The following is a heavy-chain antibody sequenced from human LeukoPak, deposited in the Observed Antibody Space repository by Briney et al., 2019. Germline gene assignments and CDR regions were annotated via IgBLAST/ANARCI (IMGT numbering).Heavy chain of an antibody. J-gene: IGHJ5*02. CDR1: GYTFTGYY. CDR2: INPNSGGT. CDR3: ARSYGSGRNWFDP. Sequence: ASVKVSCKASGYTFTGYYMHWVRQAPGQGREWMGWINPNSGGTNYAQKFQGRVTMTRDTSISTAYMELSRLRSDDTAVYYCARSYGSGRNWFDPWGQGTLVTVSS. D-gene: IGHD3-10*01. V-gene: IGHV1-2*02.